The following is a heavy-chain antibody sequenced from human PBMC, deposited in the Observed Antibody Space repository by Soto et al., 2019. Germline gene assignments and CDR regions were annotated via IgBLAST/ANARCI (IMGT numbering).Heavy chain of an antibody. CDR3: AREDDYGYRYINYGLDV. Sequence: QAQLVESGGGVVQPGRSLRLSCAASGFTFKIYALHWVRQAPGKGLEWVAVISFDGSKKYYTDSVKGRFTISRDNLKNNLNLQMNKLRVEDSALYFCAREDDYGYRYINYGLDVWGQGTTVTVSS. V-gene: IGHV3-30-3*01. D-gene: IGHD4-17*01. CDR1: GFTFKIYA. J-gene: IGHJ6*02. CDR2: ISFDGSKK.